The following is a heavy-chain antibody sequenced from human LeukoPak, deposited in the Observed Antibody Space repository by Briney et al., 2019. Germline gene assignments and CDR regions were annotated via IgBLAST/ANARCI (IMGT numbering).Heavy chain of an antibody. J-gene: IGHJ4*02. CDR3: ARDRGGRTRFAPRHFDF. CDR2: IFYSGRA. D-gene: IGHD1-7*01. CDR1: SYSISSGYY. Sequence: PSETLSLTCAVSSYSISSGYYWDWIRQPPGKGLEWIGTIFYSGRAYYNPSLKSRVTMSVDTSKNHFSLKLTSVTAADTAVYFCARDRGGRTRFAPRHFDFWGQGTLVTVSS. V-gene: IGHV4-38-2*02.